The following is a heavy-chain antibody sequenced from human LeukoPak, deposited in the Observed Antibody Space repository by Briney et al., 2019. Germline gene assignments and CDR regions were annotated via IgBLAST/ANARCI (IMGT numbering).Heavy chain of an antibody. D-gene: IGHD2-21*02. V-gene: IGHV3-33*06. CDR2: IWYDGSNK. CDR1: GFTFSSYG. J-gene: IGHJ3*02. Sequence: PGRSLRLSCAASGFTFSSYGMHWVRQAPGKGLEWVAVIWYDGSNKYYADSVKGRFTISRDNSKNTLYLQMNSLRAEDTAVYYCAKLPHIVVVTKDAFDIWGQGTMVTVSS. CDR3: AKLPHIVVVTKDAFDI.